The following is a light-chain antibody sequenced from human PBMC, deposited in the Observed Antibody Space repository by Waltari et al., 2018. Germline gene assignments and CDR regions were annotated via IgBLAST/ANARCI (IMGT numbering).Light chain of an antibody. V-gene: IGLV2-14*01. CDR3: SSYTSSSTWV. Sequence: QSALTQPASVAGSPGQSISISCPGTSSDIAVYNDVSWYQQHPGKAPKLMIYEVSNRPSGVSNRFSGSKSDNTASLTISGLQAEDEADYYCSSYTSSSTWVFGGGTKLTVL. CDR1: SSDIAVYND. CDR2: EVS. J-gene: IGLJ3*02.